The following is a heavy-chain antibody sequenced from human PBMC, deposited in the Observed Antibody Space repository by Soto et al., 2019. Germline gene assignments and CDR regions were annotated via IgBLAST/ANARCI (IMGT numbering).Heavy chain of an antibody. CDR1: GYTFTSYG. J-gene: IGHJ4*02. D-gene: IGHD6-19*01. CDR3: ARAPSPGWPTTY. V-gene: IGHV1-18*01. Sequence: QVQLVQAGAEVKKPGASVKVSCKASGYTFTSYGISWVRQAPGQGLEWMGWISAYNGNTNYAQKLQGTVTMTTDTSMSTAYMELRSLSSDDTAVYYCARAPSPGWPTTYWGQGTLVTVSS. CDR2: ISAYNGNT.